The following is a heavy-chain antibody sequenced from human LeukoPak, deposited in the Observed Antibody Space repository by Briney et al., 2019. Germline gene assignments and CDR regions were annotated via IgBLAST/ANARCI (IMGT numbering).Heavy chain of an antibody. CDR3: ARARTYSSSLAIDY. J-gene: IGHJ4*02. CDR1: GGSFSGYY. D-gene: IGHD6-13*01. Sequence: SETLSLTCAVYGGSFSGYYWSWIRQPPGKGLEWIGEINHSGSTNYNPSLKSRVTISVDTSKNQFSLKLSSVTAADTAVYYCARARTYSSSLAIDYWGQGTLVTVSS. V-gene: IGHV4-34*01. CDR2: INHSGST.